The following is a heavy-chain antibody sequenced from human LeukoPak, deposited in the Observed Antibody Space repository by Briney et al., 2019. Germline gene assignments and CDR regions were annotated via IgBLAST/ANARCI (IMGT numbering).Heavy chain of an antibody. J-gene: IGHJ4*02. CDR2: IYHSGST. D-gene: IGHD5-12*01. CDR1: GYSISTGYY. CDR3: ARLRGYSGYEFDY. Sequence: SETLSLTCAVSGYSISTGYYWGWIRQPPGKGLEWIGSIYHSGSTYYNPSLKSRVTISVDTSKNQFSLKLSSVTAADTAVYYCARLRGYSGYEFDYWGQGTLVTLSS. V-gene: IGHV4-38-2*01.